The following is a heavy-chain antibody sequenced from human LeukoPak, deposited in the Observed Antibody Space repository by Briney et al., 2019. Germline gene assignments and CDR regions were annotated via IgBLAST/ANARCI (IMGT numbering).Heavy chain of an antibody. CDR3: AKDLRGRWFGELYY. V-gene: IGHV3-23*01. CDR2: ISGSGGST. D-gene: IGHD3-10*01. J-gene: IGHJ4*02. Sequence: PGGSLRLSCAASGFTFSSYAMSWLRQAPGKGLEWVSAISGSGGSTYYADSVKGRFTISRDNSKNTLYLQINSLRAEDTAVYYCAKDLRGRWFGELYYWGQGTLVTVSS. CDR1: GFTFSSYA.